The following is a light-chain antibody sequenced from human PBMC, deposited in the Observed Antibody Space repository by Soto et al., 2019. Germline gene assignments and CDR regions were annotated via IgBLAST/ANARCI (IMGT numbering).Light chain of an antibody. V-gene: IGKV4-1*01. CDR3: QQYYTTPRT. CDR1: QSVLYSSNNKNY. CDR2: WAT. J-gene: IGKJ1*01. Sequence: DIVLTQSPDSLAVSLGERATINCKSSQSVLYSSNNKNYLAWYQKKPGQPPKLLIYWATTRESGVTDRFSGSWSGKDFTLTSSSLQDEDVAVYYCQQYYTTPRTFGQGTKVEIK.